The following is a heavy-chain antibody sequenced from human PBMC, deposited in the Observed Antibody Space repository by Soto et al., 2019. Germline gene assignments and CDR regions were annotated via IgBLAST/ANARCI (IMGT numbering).Heavy chain of an antibody. Sequence: GXSVKVSFKASGFTFSSSAVQWVRQARGQRLEWIGWIVVGSGNTNYAQKFQERVTITRDMSTSTAYMELSSLRSEDTAVYYCAADHLPGPDTAMVSLWAFDIWGQGTMVTVSS. D-gene: IGHD5-18*01. CDR1: GFTFSSSA. J-gene: IGHJ3*02. CDR2: IVVGSGNT. CDR3: AADHLPGPDTAMVSLWAFDI. V-gene: IGHV1-58*01.